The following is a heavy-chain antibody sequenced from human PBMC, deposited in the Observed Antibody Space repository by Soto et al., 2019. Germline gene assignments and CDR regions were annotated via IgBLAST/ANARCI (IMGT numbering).Heavy chain of an antibody. CDR3: AKDLPHCSSTSCYGYYYYGMDV. Sequence: EVQLLESGGGLVQPGGSLRLSCAASGFTFSSYAMSWVRQAPGKGLEWVSAISGSGGSTYYADSVKGRFTISRDNSKNTLYLQMNSLRAEDTAVYYCAKDLPHCSSTSCYGYYYYGMDVWGQGTTVTVSS. CDR2: ISGSGGST. D-gene: IGHD2-2*01. V-gene: IGHV3-23*01. CDR1: GFTFSSYA. J-gene: IGHJ6*02.